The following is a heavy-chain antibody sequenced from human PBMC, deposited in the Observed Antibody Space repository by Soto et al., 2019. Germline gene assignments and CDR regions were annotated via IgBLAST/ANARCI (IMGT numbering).Heavy chain of an antibody. D-gene: IGHD3-22*01. J-gene: IGHJ6*02. Sequence: SETLSLTCTGSGGSISSYYWSWIRQPAGKGLEWIGRIYTSGSTNYNPSPKSRVTMSVDTSKNQFSLKLSSVTAADTAVYYCARDTPGTYYYDSSGYYGMDVWGQGTTVTVSS. CDR2: IYTSGST. CDR3: ARDTPGTYYYDSSGYYGMDV. CDR1: GGSISSYY. V-gene: IGHV4-4*07.